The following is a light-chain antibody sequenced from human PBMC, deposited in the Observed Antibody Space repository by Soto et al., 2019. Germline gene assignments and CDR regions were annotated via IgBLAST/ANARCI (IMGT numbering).Light chain of an antibody. CDR1: NIGSES. CDR2: DDS. V-gene: IGLV3-21*02. Sequence: SYELTQPPSVSVAPGQTARITCGGNNIGSESVHWYQQRPGQAPVLVVYDDSDRPSGIPERFSGSNSANTATLTISRVEAGVEADYYCQVWYSSTDLYVFGSGTRSPS. J-gene: IGLJ1*01. CDR3: QVWYSSTDLYV.